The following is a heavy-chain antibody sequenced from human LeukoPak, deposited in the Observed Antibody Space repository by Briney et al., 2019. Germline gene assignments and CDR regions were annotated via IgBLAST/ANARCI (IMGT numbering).Heavy chain of an antibody. CDR1: GFTFSSYA. CDR2: ISSNGGST. Sequence: QPGGSLRLSCAASGFTFSSYAMHWVRQAPGKGLEYVSAISSNGGSTYYANSVKGRFTISRDNSKNTLYLQMGSLRAEDMAVYYCARSEWELNLYFDYWGQGTLVTVSS. CDR3: ARSEWELNLYFDY. J-gene: IGHJ4*02. V-gene: IGHV3-64*01. D-gene: IGHD1-26*01.